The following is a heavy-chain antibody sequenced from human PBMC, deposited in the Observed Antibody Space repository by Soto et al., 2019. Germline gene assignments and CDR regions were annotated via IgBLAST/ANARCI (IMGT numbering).Heavy chain of an antibody. D-gene: IGHD3-22*01. Sequence: VASVKVSCKASGYTFTSYGISWVRQAPGQGLEWMGWISAYNGNTNYAQNLQGRVTMTTDTSTSTAYMELRSLRSDDTAVYYFATAPVYYYDSSGYGFFDYWGQGTLVTVSS. CDR2: ISAYNGNT. V-gene: IGHV1-18*01. CDR1: GYTFTSYG. CDR3: ATAPVYYYDSSGYGFFDY. J-gene: IGHJ4*02.